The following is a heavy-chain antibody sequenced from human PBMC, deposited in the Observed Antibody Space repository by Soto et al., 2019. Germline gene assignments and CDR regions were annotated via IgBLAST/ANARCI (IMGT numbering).Heavy chain of an antibody. J-gene: IGHJ4*02. V-gene: IGHV4-34*01. D-gene: IGHD3-10*01. CDR1: GGSFSGYY. CDR2: INHSGST. Sequence: SETMSLSCAVYGGSFSGYYWSWIRQHTGKGLEWIGEINHSGSTNYNPSLKSRVTISVDTSKNQFSLKLSSVTAADTAVYYCARGRTGSGSYLNDYWGQGTLVTVSS. CDR3: ARGRTGSGSYLNDY.